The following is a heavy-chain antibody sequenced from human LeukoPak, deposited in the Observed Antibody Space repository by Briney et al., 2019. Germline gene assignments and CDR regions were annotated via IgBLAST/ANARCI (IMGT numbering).Heavy chain of an antibody. J-gene: IGHJ4*02. D-gene: IGHD3-3*01. V-gene: IGHV3-64*01. CDR1: GFTFSSYA. Sequence: PGGSLRLSCAAPGFTFSSYAMHWVRQAPGKGLEYVSAISSNGGSTYYANSVKGRFTISRDNSKNTLYLQMGSLRAEDMAVYYRARGYDFWSGYWSHSDYWGQGTLVTVSS. CDR3: ARGYDFWSGYWSHSDY. CDR2: ISSNGGST.